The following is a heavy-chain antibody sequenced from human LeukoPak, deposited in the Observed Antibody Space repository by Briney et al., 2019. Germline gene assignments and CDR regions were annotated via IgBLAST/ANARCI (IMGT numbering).Heavy chain of an antibody. CDR2: IYYSGST. D-gene: IGHD3-16*02. CDR1: GGSISSGDYY. J-gene: IGHJ3*02. V-gene: IGHV4-30-4*08. CDR3: ARDFHHDYVWGSYRYRDPDAFDI. Sequence: ASQTLSLTCTVSGGSISSGDYYWSWIRQPPGKGLEWIGYIYYSGSTYYNPSLKSRVTISVDTSKNQFSLKLSSVTAADTAVYYCARDFHHDYVWGSYRYRDPDAFDIWGQGTMVTVSS.